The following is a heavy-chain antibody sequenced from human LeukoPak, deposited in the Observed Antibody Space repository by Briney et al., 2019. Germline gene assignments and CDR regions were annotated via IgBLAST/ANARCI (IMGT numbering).Heavy chain of an antibody. CDR3: ARLYYDNNGYYYFDY. V-gene: IGHV4-59*02. Sequence: SETLSLTCAISGGSVSSLYYWNWIRQPPGQGLEWIGYIYTGTTNYNPSLRSRVTISLDTSKKQLSLKLSSVTAADTAVYYCARLYYDNNGYYYFDYWGQGTLVAVSS. CDR2: IYTGTT. J-gene: IGHJ4*02. D-gene: IGHD3-22*01. CDR1: GGSVSSLYY.